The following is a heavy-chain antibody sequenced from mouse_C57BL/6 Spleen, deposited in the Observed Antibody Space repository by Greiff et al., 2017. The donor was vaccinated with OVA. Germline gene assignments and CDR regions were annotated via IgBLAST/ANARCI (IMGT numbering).Heavy chain of an antibody. CDR3: ARDWLYAMDY. Sequence: LVESGAELVRPGASVKLSCKASGYTFTDYYINWVKQRPGQGLEWIARIYPGSGNTYYNEKFKGKATLTAEKSSSTAYMQLSSLTSEDSAVYFCARDWLYAMDYWGQGTSVTVSS. CDR1: GYTFTDYY. D-gene: IGHD4-1*01. V-gene: IGHV1-76*01. CDR2: IYPGSGNT. J-gene: IGHJ4*01.